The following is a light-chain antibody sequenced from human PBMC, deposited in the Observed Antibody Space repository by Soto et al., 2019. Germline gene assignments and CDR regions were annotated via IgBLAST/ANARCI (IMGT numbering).Light chain of an antibody. J-gene: IGKJ3*01. CDR2: GVS. Sequence: EIVMTQSPGTLSVSPGERATLSCRASQSVGVNLDWYQQKPGQAPRLLIYGVSTRATGIPARFSGSESGTEFPLTISILQADDFVVYYCQQYNDWPFTFGPGTNLDIK. CDR3: QQYNDWPFT. V-gene: IGKV3-15*01. CDR1: QSVGVN.